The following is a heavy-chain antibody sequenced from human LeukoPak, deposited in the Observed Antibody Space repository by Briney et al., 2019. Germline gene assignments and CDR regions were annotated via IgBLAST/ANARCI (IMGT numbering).Heavy chain of an antibody. CDR1: VFSFTNTW. CDR3: ATEGGSGSYYGDDAFDM. Sequence: GGSLRLSCEASVFSFTNTWMSWGRQALGKGLEWVGRVKSKADDGTTDYAAPVQGRFTISRDDSKNTLSLQMNSLKTEDTAVYYCATEGGSGSYYGDDAFDMWGQGTMVTVSS. V-gene: IGHV3-15*01. J-gene: IGHJ3*02. D-gene: IGHD3-10*01. CDR2: VKSKADDGTT.